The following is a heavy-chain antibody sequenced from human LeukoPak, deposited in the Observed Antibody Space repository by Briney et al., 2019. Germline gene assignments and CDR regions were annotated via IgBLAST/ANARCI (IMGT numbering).Heavy chain of an antibody. V-gene: IGHV3-23*01. CDR3: AKKGTGSYSQFEY. CDR2: ISGSGST. CDR1: GFTFGNYA. J-gene: IGHJ4*02. D-gene: IGHD1-26*01. Sequence: GGSLRLSCAASGFTFGNYAMSWVRQAPGKGLEWVSGISGSGSTYYADFVKGRFTISRDNSKNTLYLQMNSLRAEDTAVYYCAKKGTGSYSQFEYWGQGTLVTVSS.